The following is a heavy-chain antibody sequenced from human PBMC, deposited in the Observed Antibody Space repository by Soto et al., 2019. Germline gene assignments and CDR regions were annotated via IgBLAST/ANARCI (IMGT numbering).Heavy chain of an antibody. CDR3: ARDPRQWELPPFFDY. D-gene: IGHD1-26*01. V-gene: IGHV1-18*01. Sequence: QVQLVQSGAEVKKPGASVKVSCKASGYTFTSYGISWVRQAPGQGLEWMGWISAYNGNTNYAQKLQGRVTMTTDTSTSSAYMELRSLRSDDTAVYYCARDPRQWELPPFFDYWGQGTLVTVSS. CDR1: GYTFTSYG. CDR2: ISAYNGNT. J-gene: IGHJ4*02.